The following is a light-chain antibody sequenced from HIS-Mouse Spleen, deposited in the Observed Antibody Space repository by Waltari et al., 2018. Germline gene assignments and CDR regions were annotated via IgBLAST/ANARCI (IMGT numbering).Light chain of an antibody. J-gene: IGKJ2*01. CDR3: QQRSNWPPYT. V-gene: IGKV3-11*01. CDR1: QSVSRY. Sequence: EIVLTQSPATLSLSPGERATLSCRASQSVSRYLAWYQQKPGQAPRIRLYDASNSATGIPARFSGSGSGTDFTLTISSLEPEDFAVYYCQQRSNWPPYTFGQGTKLEIK. CDR2: DAS.